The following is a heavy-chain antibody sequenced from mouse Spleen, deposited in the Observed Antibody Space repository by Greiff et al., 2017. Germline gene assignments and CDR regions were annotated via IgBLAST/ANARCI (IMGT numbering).Heavy chain of an antibody. D-gene: IGHD4-1*02. Sequence: QVQLQQSGAELVKPGASVKISCKASGYAFSSYWMNWVKQRPGKGLEWIGQIYPGDGDTNYNGKFKGKATLTADKSSSTAYMQLSSLTSEDSAVYFCAREGPTGTYFDYWGQGTTLTVSS. CDR1: GYAFSSYW. J-gene: IGHJ2*01. CDR3: AREGPTGTYFDY. CDR2: IYPGDGDT. V-gene: IGHV1-80*01.